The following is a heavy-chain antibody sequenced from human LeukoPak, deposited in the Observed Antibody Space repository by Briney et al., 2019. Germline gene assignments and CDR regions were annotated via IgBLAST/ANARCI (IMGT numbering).Heavy chain of an antibody. V-gene: IGHV4-38-2*02. J-gene: IGHJ4*02. CDR3: AREPYCGGDCYSSLTDY. Sequence: SSETLSLTCTVSGYSISSGYYWGWIGQPPGKGLGWSGSIYHSGSTYYNPSLKSRVTISVDTSKNQFSLKLSSVTAADTAVYYCAREPYCGGDCYSSLTDYWGQGTLVTVSS. D-gene: IGHD2-21*02. CDR1: GYSISSGYY. CDR2: IYHSGST.